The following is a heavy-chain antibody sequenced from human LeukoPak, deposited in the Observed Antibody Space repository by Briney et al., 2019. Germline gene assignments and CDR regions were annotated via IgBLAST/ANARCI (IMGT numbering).Heavy chain of an antibody. CDR1: GFTFSSYG. D-gene: IGHD2-8*01. V-gene: IGHV3-30*02. CDR2: IRYDGSNK. CDR3: ARDSTQYDNGVYFDVHDI. Sequence: GGSLRLSCAASGFTFSSYGMHWVRQAPGKGLEWVAFIRYDGSNKYYADSVKGRFTISRDNSKNTLYLQMNSLRAEGTAVYYCARDSTQYDNGVYFDVHDIWGKGTMVTVSS. J-gene: IGHJ3*02.